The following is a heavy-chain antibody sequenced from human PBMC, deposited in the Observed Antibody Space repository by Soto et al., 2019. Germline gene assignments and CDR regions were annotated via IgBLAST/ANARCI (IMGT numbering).Heavy chain of an antibody. D-gene: IGHD1-1*01. J-gene: IGHJ6*02. CDR3: ARAPIPNWNYYGMDV. CDR1: GGSVNSGGYH. Sequence: SETLSLTCTVSGGSVNSGGYHWSWIRQHPGKGLEWIGDIYYSGSTYYNPSLKSRVTISIDTSTNHFSLHLSALTAPDTAVYYCARAPIPNWNYYGMDVWGQGTTVTVS. CDR2: IYYSGST. V-gene: IGHV4-31*03.